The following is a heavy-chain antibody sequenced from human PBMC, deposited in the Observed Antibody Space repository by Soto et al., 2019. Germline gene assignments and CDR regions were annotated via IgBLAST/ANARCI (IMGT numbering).Heavy chain of an antibody. CDR1: GGSISSYY. J-gene: IGHJ4*02. D-gene: IGHD3-10*01. CDR2: SDYSGSS. CDR3: ARDSRITFDY. Sequence: PSETLSLTCTVSGGSISSYYWSWIRQPPGKGLEWIGYSDYSGSSNYNPSLKSRVTISVDTSKNQFSLKLSSVTAADTAVYYCARDSRITFDYWGQGALVTVSS. V-gene: IGHV4-59*01.